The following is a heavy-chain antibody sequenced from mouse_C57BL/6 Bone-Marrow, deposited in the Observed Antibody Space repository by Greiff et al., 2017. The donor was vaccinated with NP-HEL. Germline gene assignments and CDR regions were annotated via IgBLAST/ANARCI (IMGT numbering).Heavy chain of an antibody. J-gene: IGHJ1*03. CDR3: ARKNGSSPYWYFDV. CDR2: IWSGGST. CDR1: GFSLTSYG. V-gene: IGHV2-2*01. Sequence: VMLVESGPGLVQPSQSLSITCTVSGFSLTSYGVHWVRQSPGKGLEWLGVIWSGGSTDYNAAFISRLSISKDNSKSQVFFKMNSLQADDTAIYYCARKNGSSPYWYFDVWGTGTTVTVSS. D-gene: IGHD1-1*01.